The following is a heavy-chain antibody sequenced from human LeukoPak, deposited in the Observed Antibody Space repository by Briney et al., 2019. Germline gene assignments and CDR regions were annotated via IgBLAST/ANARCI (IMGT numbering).Heavy chain of an antibody. CDR2: IYYSGST. CDR1: GGSISSYY. D-gene: IGHD3-10*01. Sequence: SETLSLTCTVSGGSISSYYWSWIRQPPGKGLEWIGYIYYSGSTNYNPSLKSRVTISVDTSKNQFSLKLSSVTAADTAVYYCARDNSHYYGSGSSNWFAPWGQGTLVTVSS. CDR3: ARDNSHYYGSGSSNWFAP. J-gene: IGHJ5*02. V-gene: IGHV4-59*01.